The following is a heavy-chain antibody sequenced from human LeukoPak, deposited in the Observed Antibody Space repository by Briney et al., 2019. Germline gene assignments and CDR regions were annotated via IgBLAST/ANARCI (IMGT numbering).Heavy chain of an antibody. CDR1: GFTFSSYG. V-gene: IGHV3-23*01. CDR3: AKSFTFGGVIVYYFDY. D-gene: IGHD3-16*02. J-gene: IGHJ4*02. Sequence: PGGSLRLSCAASGFTFSSYGMSWVRQAPGKGLQWVSAISGSGGTTYYADSVKGRFTISRDNSKNTLYVQMNSLRADDTAVYYCAKSFTFGGVIVYYFDYWGQGTLVTVSS. CDR2: ISGSGGTT.